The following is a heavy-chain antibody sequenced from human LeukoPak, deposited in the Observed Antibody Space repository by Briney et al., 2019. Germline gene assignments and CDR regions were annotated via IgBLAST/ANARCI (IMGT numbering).Heavy chain of an antibody. CDR1: GYIFSNYG. D-gene: IGHD3-22*01. V-gene: IGHV1-18*01. CDR2: INPNSGGT. Sequence: ASVKVSCKASGYIFSNYGISWVRQAPGQGLEWMGWINPNSGGTNYAQKLQGRVTMTTDTSTSTAYMELRSLGSDDTAVYYCARRYYYDSSGYSQIDYWGQGTLVTVSS. J-gene: IGHJ4*02. CDR3: ARRYYYDSSGYSQIDY.